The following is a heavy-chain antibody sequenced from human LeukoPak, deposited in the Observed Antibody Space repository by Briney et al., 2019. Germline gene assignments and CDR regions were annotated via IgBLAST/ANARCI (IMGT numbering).Heavy chain of an antibody. Sequence: GGTLRLSCAASGFTFSTYGMHWVRQAPGKGLEWVAVISYGGDNKYYADSVKGRFTISRDNPKNTLYLQMNSLRAEDTAVYYCAKDGSNYYHYGMDVWGQGTTVTVSS. D-gene: IGHD4-11*01. CDR2: ISYGGDNK. J-gene: IGHJ6*02. CDR3: AKDGSNYYHYGMDV. V-gene: IGHV3-30*18. CDR1: GFTFSTYG.